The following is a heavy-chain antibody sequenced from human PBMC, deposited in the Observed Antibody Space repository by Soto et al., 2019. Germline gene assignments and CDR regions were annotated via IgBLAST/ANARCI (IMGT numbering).Heavy chain of an antibody. CDR3: ARDGRGPTVTGFFDY. Sequence: GASVKVSCKASGYTFTSYGISWVRQAPGQGLEWMGWISAYNGNTNYAQKLQGRVTMTTDTSTSTAYMELRSLRSDDTAVYYCARDGRGPTVTGFFDYWGQGTLVTSPQ. J-gene: IGHJ4*02. D-gene: IGHD4-4*01. V-gene: IGHV1-18*01. CDR2: ISAYNGNT. CDR1: GYTFTSYG.